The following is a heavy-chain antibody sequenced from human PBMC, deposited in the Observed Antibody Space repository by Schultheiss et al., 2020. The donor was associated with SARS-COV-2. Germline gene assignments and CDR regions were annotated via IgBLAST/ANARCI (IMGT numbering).Heavy chain of an antibody. CDR1: GYTFTGYY. CDR3: ARDGGVGCSSTSCHPFDP. D-gene: IGHD2-2*01. V-gene: IGHV1-2*04. CDR2: INPNSGGT. Sequence: ASVKVSCKASGYTFTGYYMHWVRQAPGQGLEWMGWINPNSGGTNYAQNFQGWVTMTRDTSISTAYMELSRLTSDGTAVYYCARDGGVGCSSTSCHPFDPWGQGTLVTVSS. J-gene: IGHJ5*02.